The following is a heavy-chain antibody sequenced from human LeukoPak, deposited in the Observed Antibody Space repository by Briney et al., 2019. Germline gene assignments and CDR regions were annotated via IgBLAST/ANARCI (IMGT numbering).Heavy chain of an antibody. CDR2: IYHSGSA. CDR3: ARDTRWLTPDCPSTSCYENYFDP. V-gene: IGHV4-38-2*02. J-gene: IGHJ5*02. D-gene: IGHD2-2*01. CDR1: GYSISNGYQ. Sequence: SETLSLTCAVSGYSISNGYQWAWIRQPPGKTLEWIGSIYHSGSAHYNPSLKRPVTPSVDTSNNHFSLRLSSVTAADTAVYYCARDTRWLTPDCPSTSCYENYFDPRGQGTLVTVSS.